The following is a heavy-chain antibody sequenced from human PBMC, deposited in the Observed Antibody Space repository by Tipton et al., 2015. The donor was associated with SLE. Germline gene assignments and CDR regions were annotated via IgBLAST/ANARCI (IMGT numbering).Heavy chain of an antibody. CDR2: IYYSGST. CDR1: GGSISSGGYY. V-gene: IGHV4-31*03. D-gene: IGHD2-21*01. CDR3: ARAGGGDSNWFDP. J-gene: IGHJ5*02. Sequence: TLSLTCTVSGGSISSGGYYWTWIRQLPGKGLEWIGYIYYSGSTYYNPSLKSRVTISVDTSKNQFSLKLSSVTAADTAVYYCARAGGGDSNWFDPWGHGTLVTVSS.